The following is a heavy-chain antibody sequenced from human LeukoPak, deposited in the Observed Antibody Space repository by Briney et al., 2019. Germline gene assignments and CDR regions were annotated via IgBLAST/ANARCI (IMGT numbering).Heavy chain of an antibody. D-gene: IGHD3-10*01. J-gene: IGHJ4*02. CDR3: ARALSICYYPY. CDR2: IYYSGST. V-gene: IGHV4-39*07. CDR1: GGSISSSSYY. Sequence: SETLSLTCTVSGGSISSSSYYWGWIRQPPGKGLEWIGSIYYSGSTYYNPSLKSRVTISVDTSKNQFSLKLSSVTAADTAVYYCARALSICYYPYWGQGTLVTVSS.